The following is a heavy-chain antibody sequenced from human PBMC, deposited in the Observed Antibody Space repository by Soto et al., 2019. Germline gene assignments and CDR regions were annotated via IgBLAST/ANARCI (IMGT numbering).Heavy chain of an antibody. CDR2: IYHSGST. J-gene: IGHJ4*02. Sequence: QVQLQESGPGLVKPSGTLSLTCTVSGGSISGTIWWSWVRQSPGKGLEWIGEIYHSGSTNYNPSPQSRVTISVDTSKNQFSLNMTSVTAADTAVYYCARQASYLGYFDSWGQGALVTVSS. CDR1: GGSISGTIW. D-gene: IGHD1-26*01. CDR3: ARQASYLGYFDS. V-gene: IGHV4-4*02.